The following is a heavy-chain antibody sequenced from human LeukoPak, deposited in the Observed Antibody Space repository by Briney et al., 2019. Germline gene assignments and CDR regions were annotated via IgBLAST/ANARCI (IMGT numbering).Heavy chain of an antibody. J-gene: IGHJ6*02. CDR2: TYYRSKWYN. D-gene: IGHD5-18*01. CDR1: GASVSSNSAA. V-gene: IGHV6-1*01. CDR3: ARDAAMGSYYYYGMDV. Sequence: SQTLSPTSAISGASVSSNSAAWNWIRQSPSRGLEWLGRTYYRSKWYNDYAVSVKSRITINPDTSKNQFSLQLNSVTPEDTAVYYCARDAAMGSYYYYGMDVWGQGTTVTVSS.